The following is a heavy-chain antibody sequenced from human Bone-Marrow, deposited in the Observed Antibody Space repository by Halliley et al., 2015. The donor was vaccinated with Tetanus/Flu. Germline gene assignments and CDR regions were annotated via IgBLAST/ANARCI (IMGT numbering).Heavy chain of an antibody. CDR2: YSGST. V-gene: IGHV4-31*02. D-gene: IGHD4-4*01. Sequence: YSGSTYYNPSLRSRVAISVDTAKNQFSLKLSSVTAADTAIYYCARDSLRTTVTFYPYHGLDVWGQGTTVTVSS. J-gene: IGHJ6*02. CDR3: ARDSLRTTVTFYPYHGLDV.